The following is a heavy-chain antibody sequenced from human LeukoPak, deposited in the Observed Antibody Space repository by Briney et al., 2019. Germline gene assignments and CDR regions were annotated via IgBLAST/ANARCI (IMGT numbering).Heavy chain of an antibody. Sequence: PGGSLRLSCAASGFTFSNAWTSWVRQAPGKGLEWVGRIKSKTDGGTTDYAAPVKGRFTISRDDSKNTLYLQMNSLKTEDTAVYYCTIDHYDYVWGSYRPDYWGQGTLVTVSS. J-gene: IGHJ4*02. V-gene: IGHV3-15*01. CDR1: GFTFSNAW. CDR2: IKSKTDGGTT. D-gene: IGHD3-16*02. CDR3: TIDHYDYVWGSYRPDY.